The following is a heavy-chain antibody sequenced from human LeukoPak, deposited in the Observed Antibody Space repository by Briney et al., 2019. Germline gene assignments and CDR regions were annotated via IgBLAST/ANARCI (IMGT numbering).Heavy chain of an antibody. Sequence: SETLSLTCSVSGISISYYYWSWIRQPPGEGPEWIGYIHSTGSTNYKPSLRSRVTISVDTAKSQFSLKLSSVTAADTAVYYCARYSEVAVGAFDIWGQGTMVAVSS. CDR1: GISISYYY. CDR2: IHSTGST. V-gene: IGHV4-59*12. D-gene: IGHD6-19*01. J-gene: IGHJ3*02. CDR3: ARYSEVAVGAFDI.